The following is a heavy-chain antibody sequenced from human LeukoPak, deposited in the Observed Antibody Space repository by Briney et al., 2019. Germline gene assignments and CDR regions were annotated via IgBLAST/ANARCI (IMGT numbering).Heavy chain of an antibody. Sequence: GASVKVSCKASGFTFTGYYMHWVRQAPGQGLEWMGWINPNSGGTNYAQKFQGRVTMTRDTSISTAYMELSRLRSDDTAVYYCARGSMVRGVRFMDVWGKGTTVTVSS. D-gene: IGHD3-10*01. V-gene: IGHV1-2*02. CDR2: INPNSGGT. J-gene: IGHJ6*03. CDR3: ARGSMVRGVRFMDV. CDR1: GFTFTGYY.